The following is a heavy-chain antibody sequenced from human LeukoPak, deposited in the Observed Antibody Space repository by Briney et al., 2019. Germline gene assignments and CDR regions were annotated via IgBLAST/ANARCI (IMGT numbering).Heavy chain of an antibody. J-gene: IGHJ4*02. CDR3: ATGRSSHDY. Sequence: GGSLRLSCAASGFTFSDYYMSWIRQSKGLEWVAYISTSGTTIYDADSVKGRFTISRDNFTNSLYLQMNSLPADDTALYYCATGRSSHDYWGQGTLVTVSS. CDR2: ISTSGTTI. V-gene: IGHV3-11*04. D-gene: IGHD1-26*01. CDR1: GFTFSDYY.